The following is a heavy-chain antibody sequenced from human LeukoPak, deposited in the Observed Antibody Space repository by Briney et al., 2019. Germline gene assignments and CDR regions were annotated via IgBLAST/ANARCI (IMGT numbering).Heavy chain of an antibody. CDR3: ARAGRVSYYYYMDV. D-gene: IGHD3-10*01. CDR2: IYHSGST. Sequence: PSETLSLTCAVSGYSISSGYYWGWIRQPPGKGLEWIGSIYHSGSTYYNPSLKSRVTISVDTSKNQFSLKLSSVTAADTAVYYCARAGRVSYYYYMDVWGKGTTVTVSS. J-gene: IGHJ6*03. V-gene: IGHV4-38-2*01. CDR1: GYSISSGYY.